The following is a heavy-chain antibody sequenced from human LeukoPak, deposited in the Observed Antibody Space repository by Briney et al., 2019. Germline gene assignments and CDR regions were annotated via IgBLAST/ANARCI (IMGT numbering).Heavy chain of an antibody. Sequence: GGSPRLSCAASGFTFSTYAMNWVRQAPGKGLEWVSVIVGNGGGIHYADSVKGRFSISRDNSGNTVYLQMNSLRVEDTAVYYCAKDLRPDGRYDFDHWGQGTLVTVS. CDR2: IVGNGGGI. CDR1: GFTFSTYA. CDR3: AKDLRPDGRYDFDH. J-gene: IGHJ4*02. D-gene: IGHD4-17*01. V-gene: IGHV3-23*01.